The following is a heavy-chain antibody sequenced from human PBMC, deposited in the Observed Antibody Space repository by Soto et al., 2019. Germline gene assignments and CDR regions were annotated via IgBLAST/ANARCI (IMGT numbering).Heavy chain of an antibody. CDR3: ARDVGTQLDFWSTSGMDV. CDR1: GSTFGSDA. V-gene: IGHV3-30*04. J-gene: IGHJ6*02. Sequence: ESGGGVVQPGRSLRLSCAASGSTFGSDAMHWVRQAPGKGLEWVAVIPYDGSNQYYADSVRGRFTISRDNSKNMLYLQMNSLRADDTAVYYCARDVGTQLDFWSTSGMDVWGQGTTVTVSS. CDR2: IPYDGSNQ. D-gene: IGHD3-3*01.